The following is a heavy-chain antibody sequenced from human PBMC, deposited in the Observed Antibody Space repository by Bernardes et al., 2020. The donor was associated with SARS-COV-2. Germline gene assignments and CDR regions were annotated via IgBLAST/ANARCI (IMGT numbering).Heavy chain of an antibody. CDR2: IYSGGST. CDR3: ARGSLYYYGMDV. CDR1: GFTVSSNY. Sequence: GGSLRLSCAASGFTVSSNYMSWVRQAPGKGLEWVSVIYSGGSTYYADTVKGRFTISRDNSKNTLYLQMNSLRAEDTAVYYCARGSLYYYGMDVWGQGTTVTVSS. V-gene: IGHV3-53*01. J-gene: IGHJ6*02.